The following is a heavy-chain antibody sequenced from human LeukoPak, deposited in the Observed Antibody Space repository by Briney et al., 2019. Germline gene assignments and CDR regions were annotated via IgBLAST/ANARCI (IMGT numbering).Heavy chain of an antibody. Sequence: SETLSLTCTISGGSISTYYWSWIRQPPGKGLEWVGYINYTGSTNYNPSLKSRVTFSVDTSKNHFSLKLISVTAADTAVYYCARREDFWYFDLWGRGTLVTVSS. V-gene: IGHV4-59*08. J-gene: IGHJ2*01. CDR2: INYTGST. CDR3: ARREDFWYFDL. CDR1: GGSISTYY.